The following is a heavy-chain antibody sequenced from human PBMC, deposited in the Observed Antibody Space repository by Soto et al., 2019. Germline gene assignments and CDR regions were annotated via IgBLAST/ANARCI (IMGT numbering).Heavy chain of an antibody. CDR2: ISAYNGNT. J-gene: IGHJ4*02. Sequence: ASVKVSCKASGYTFTSYGISRVRQAPGQGLEWMGWISAYNGNTNYAQKLQGRVTMTTDTSTSTAYMELRSLRSDDTAVYYCARATAMAMAQSDLEDYWGQGTLVTVSS. CDR3: ARATAMAMAQSDLEDY. D-gene: IGHD5-18*01. V-gene: IGHV1-18*01. CDR1: GYTFTSYG.